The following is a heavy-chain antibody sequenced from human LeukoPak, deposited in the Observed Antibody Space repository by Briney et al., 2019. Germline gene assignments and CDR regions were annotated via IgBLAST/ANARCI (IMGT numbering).Heavy chain of an antibody. CDR3: AKDYIVVVPAAIYDY. Sequence: PGRSLRLSCAASGFTFSSYAMSWVRQAPGKGLEWVSAISGSGGSTYYADSVKGRFTISRDNSKNTLYLQMNSLRAEDTAVYYCAKDYIVVVPAAIYDYWGQGTLVTVSS. D-gene: IGHD2-2*02. V-gene: IGHV3-23*01. CDR1: GFTFSSYA. CDR2: ISGSGGST. J-gene: IGHJ4*02.